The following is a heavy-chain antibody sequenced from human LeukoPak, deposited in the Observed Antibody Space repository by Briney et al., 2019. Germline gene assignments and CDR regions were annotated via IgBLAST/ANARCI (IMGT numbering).Heavy chain of an antibody. CDR2: IYSGGST. CDR1: GFTVSSNY. D-gene: IGHD4-17*01. J-gene: IGHJ4*02. Sequence: PGGSLRLSCAASGFTVSSNYMSWVRQAPGKGLEWVSVIYSGGSTYYADFVKGRFTISRDNSKNTLYLQMNSLRAEDTAVYYCAGDYGERDYYFDYWGQGTLVTVSS. CDR3: AGDYGERDYYFDY. V-gene: IGHV3-66*01.